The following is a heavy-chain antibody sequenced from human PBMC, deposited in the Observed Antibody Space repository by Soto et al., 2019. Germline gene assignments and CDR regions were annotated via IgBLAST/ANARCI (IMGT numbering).Heavy chain of an antibody. CDR1: GYTFTSYY. J-gene: IGHJ4*02. Sequence: ASVKVSCKASGYTFTSYYMRWVRQAPGQGLEWMGIINPSGGSTSYAQKFQGRVTMTRDTSTSTVYMELSSLRSEDTAVYYCARDSSYDYVWGSPALGWYYFDYWGQGTLVTVSS. CDR2: INPSGGST. D-gene: IGHD3-16*01. CDR3: ARDSSYDYVWGSPALGWYYFDY. V-gene: IGHV1-46*01.